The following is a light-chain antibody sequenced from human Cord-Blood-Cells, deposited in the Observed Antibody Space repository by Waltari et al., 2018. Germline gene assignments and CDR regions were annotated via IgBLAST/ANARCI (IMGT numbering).Light chain of an antibody. V-gene: IGLV1-44*01. J-gene: IGLJ3*02. CDR2: SNK. Sequence: QSVLTQPPSASGTPGQRVPISCSGSSSNIGSNTVNWYQQLPRTAPKLLIYSNKQRPSGVPDRFSGSESGTSASLAISGLQSEDEADYYCAAWDDNLDGWVFGGGTKLTIL. CDR3: AAWDDNLDGWV. CDR1: SSNIGSNT.